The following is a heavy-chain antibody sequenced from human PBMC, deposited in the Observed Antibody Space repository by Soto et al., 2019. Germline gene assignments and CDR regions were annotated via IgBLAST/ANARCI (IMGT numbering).Heavy chain of an antibody. V-gene: IGHV1-18*04. CDR2: ISAYNGNT. CDR3: ARERDYDSSGYYYVWYYYYGMDV. D-gene: IGHD3-22*01. J-gene: IGHJ6*02. Sequence: ASVKVSCKAPADTFTSYYIHWVRQAPGHGLEWMGWISAYNGNTNYAQKLQGRVTMTTDTSTSTAYMELRSLRSDDTAVYYCARERDYDSSGYYYVWYYYYGMDVWGQGTTVTVSS. CDR1: ADTFTSYY.